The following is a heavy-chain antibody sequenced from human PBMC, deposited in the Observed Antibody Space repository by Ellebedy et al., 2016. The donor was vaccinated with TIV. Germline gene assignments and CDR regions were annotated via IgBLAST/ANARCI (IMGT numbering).Heavy chain of an antibody. D-gene: IGHD3-22*01. Sequence: MPSETLSLTCTVYGGSISSSNYYWGWIRQPPGQALEWIGRFYYSGTTHYNPSLRSRVTISVDTSNNQFSLKLSSVTAADTAVYYCAREIGNRSGYLYWGQGILVTVSS. CDR2: FYYSGTT. J-gene: IGHJ4*02. V-gene: IGHV4-39*07. CDR3: AREIGNRSGYLY. CDR1: GGSISSSNYY.